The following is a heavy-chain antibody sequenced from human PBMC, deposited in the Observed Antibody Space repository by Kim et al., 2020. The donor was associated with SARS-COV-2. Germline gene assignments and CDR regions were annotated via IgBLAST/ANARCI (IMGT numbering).Heavy chain of an antibody. CDR3: AKWREYCSSTTCFQNFDY. V-gene: IGHV3-23*01. CDR1: GFTFSHYA. Sequence: GGSLRLSCAASGFTFSHYAMSWVRQAPGKGLECVSGIRDSGHYTFYADSVKGHFTISRDNSKNTLFLHMNSLRAEDTAVYYCAKWREYCSSTTCFQNFDYWGQGTLVTVSS. J-gene: IGHJ4*02. D-gene: IGHD2-2*01. CDR2: IRDSGHYT.